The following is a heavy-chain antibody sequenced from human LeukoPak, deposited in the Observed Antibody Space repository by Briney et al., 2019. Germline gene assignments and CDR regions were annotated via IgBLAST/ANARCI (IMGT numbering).Heavy chain of an antibody. V-gene: IGHV1-2*02. Sequence: ASVKVSCTASGYTFTGYYMHWVRQAPGQGLEWMGWINPNSGGTNYAQKFQGRVTMTRDTSISTAYMELSRLRSDDTAVYYCATESSSSPGFDYWGQGTLVTVSS. CDR2: INPNSGGT. CDR1: GYTFTGYY. J-gene: IGHJ4*02. D-gene: IGHD6-6*01. CDR3: ATESSSSPGFDY.